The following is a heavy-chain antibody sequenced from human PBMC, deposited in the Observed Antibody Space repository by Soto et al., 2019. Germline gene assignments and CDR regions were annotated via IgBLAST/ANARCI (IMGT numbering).Heavy chain of an antibody. J-gene: IGHJ4*02. CDR2: ISYDGSNK. CDR1: GFTFSSYG. D-gene: IGHD2-2*01. CDR3: ANAPAIVLVPAALGGDY. Sequence: QVQLVESGGGVVQPGRSLRLSCVASGFTFSSYGMHWVRQAPGKGLEWVAVISYDGSNKYYADSVKGRFTISRDNSKNTLYLQMNGLRAEDTAVYACANAPAIVLVPAALGGDYWGQGTLVTVSS. V-gene: IGHV3-30*18.